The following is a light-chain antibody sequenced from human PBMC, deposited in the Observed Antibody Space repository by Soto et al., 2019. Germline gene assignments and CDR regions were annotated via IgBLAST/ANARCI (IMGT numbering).Light chain of an antibody. CDR3: QPYGNSPIT. CDR1: QSVNSEY. V-gene: IGKV3-20*01. Sequence: EIVLTESPGTLSLSPRERATLSCRASQSVNSEYLAWYQQKPGQAPSLLISGASIMATGIPDRFSGSGSDTDFNLSISRLGPDDFGYSYCQPYGNSPITSGQGTRLEI. J-gene: IGKJ5*01. CDR2: GAS.